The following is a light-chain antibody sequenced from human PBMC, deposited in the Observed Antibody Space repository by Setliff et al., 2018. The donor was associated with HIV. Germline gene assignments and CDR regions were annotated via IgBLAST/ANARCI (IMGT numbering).Light chain of an antibody. CDR2: EVT. CDR1: TGDVGAYNF. CDR3: SSYAGSNNYV. V-gene: IGLV2-8*01. J-gene: IGLJ1*01. Sequence: QSALTQPPSASGSPGQSVTISCTGTTGDVGAYNFVSWYQQHPGKAPKLMIYEVTKRPSGVPDRFSGSKSANTASLTVSGLQAGDEADYYCSSYAGSNNYVFGTGTKGTVL.